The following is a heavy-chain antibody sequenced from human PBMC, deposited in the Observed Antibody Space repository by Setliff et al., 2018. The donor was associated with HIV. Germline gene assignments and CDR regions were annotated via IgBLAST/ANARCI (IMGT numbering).Heavy chain of an antibody. J-gene: IGHJ6*02. D-gene: IGHD3-3*01. CDR2: ISSSGNYI. CDR1: GFTFSSYT. Sequence: GGSLRLSCAASGFTFSSYTMNWVRQAPGKGLEWVSSISSSGNYIYYADSVKGRFTISRDNAKNSLYLQMNSLRAEDTAVYYCARPYYNFWSGYDSYYYYGMDVWGQGTTVTVSS. V-gene: IGHV3-21*01. CDR3: ARPYYNFWSGYDSYYYYGMDV.